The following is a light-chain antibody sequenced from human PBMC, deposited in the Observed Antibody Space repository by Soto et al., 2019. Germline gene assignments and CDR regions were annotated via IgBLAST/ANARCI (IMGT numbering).Light chain of an antibody. J-gene: IGLJ3*02. CDR3: FSYSTSRARM. V-gene: IGLV2-14*01. CDR2: DVS. Sequence: QSVLTQPASVSGSPGQSITISCTGTRSDVGGYNYVSWYKQRPGKAPKLVIYDVSHRPSGVSNRFFGSKSGNTASLIISGLQAEDEADYYCFSYSTSRARMFGGGTQLTVL. CDR1: RSDVGGYNY.